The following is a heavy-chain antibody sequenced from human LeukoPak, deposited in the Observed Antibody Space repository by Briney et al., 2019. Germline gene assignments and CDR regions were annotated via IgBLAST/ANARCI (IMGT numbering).Heavy chain of an antibody. J-gene: IGHJ4*02. V-gene: IGHV3-7*01. CDR3: ARDSAGNDY. D-gene: IGHD6-13*01. CDR1: GFTFSTYW. CDR2: IKQDGSEK. Sequence: GGSLRLSCEDSGFTFSTYWMSWVRHAPGKGLEWVANIKQDGSEKYYVDSVKGRFTISRDNAKNSLYLQMNSLRAEDTAMYYCARDSAGNDYWGQGTLVTVSS.